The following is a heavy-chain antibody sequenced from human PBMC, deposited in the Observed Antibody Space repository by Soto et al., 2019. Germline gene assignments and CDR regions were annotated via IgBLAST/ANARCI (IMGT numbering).Heavy chain of an antibody. CDR3: ARFEPRYNWNHVNPLDI. J-gene: IGHJ3*02. CDR2: FDPEDGET. CDR1: GYNLTELS. D-gene: IGHD1-1*01. Sequence: ASVKVSCKVSGYNLTELSMHWVRQAPGKGLERMGGFDPEDGETIYAQKFQGRVTMTEDTSTDTAYMELSSLRSEDTAVYYCARFEPRYNWNHVNPLDIWGQGTMVTGSS. V-gene: IGHV1-24*01.